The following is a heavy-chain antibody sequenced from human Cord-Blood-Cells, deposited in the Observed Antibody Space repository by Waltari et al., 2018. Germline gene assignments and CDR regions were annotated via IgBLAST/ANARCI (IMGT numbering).Heavy chain of an antibody. V-gene: IGHV4-39*01. Sequence: QLQLQESGPGLVKPSENLSLTCTVSGGSISSSSYSWGWIRQPPGKGLEWIGSIYYSGSTYYNPSLKSLVTISVDTSKNQFSLKLSSVTAADTAVYYCARPYSSSWYYFDYWGQGTLVTVSS. D-gene: IGHD6-13*01. J-gene: IGHJ4*02. CDR3: ARPYSSSWYYFDY. CDR2: IYYSGST. CDR1: GGSISSSSYS.